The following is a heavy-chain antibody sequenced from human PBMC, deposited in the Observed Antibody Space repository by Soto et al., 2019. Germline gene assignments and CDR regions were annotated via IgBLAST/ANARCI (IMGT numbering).Heavy chain of an antibody. D-gene: IGHD6-19*01. J-gene: IGHJ4*02. CDR1: GFTLSCCG. V-gene: IGHV3-30*18. Sequence: QVQVVESGGGVVQPGRSLRLSCAASGFTLSCCGMHWVRQAPGKGLEWVGVITYDGSEIHYGDSVKGRFTISRDSSENTVYLQMNSLRVEDSAVYYCAKEQSSGFYRGVDYWGQGTRVTVSP. CDR3: AKEQSSGFYRGVDY. CDR2: ITYDGSEI.